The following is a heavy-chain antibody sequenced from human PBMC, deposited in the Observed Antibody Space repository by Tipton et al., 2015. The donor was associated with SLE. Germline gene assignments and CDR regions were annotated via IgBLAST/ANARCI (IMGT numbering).Heavy chain of an antibody. J-gene: IGHJ3*02. CDR1: GDSVSTNSAA. CDR2: TYYRSKWYS. CDR3: AVHSIRDPAFDI. V-gene: IGHV6-1*01. D-gene: IGHD2-21*01. Sequence: GLVKPSQTLSLTCAISGDSVSTNSAAWTWIRQSPSRGLEWLGRTYYRSKWYSDYAVSVKSRITINPDTSMNHLSLKLNSVTAADTAVYFCAVHSIRDPAFDIWGQGTMVTVSS.